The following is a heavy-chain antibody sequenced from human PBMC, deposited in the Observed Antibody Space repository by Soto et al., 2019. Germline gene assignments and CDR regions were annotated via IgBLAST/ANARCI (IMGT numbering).Heavy chain of an antibody. J-gene: IGHJ4*02. Sequence: ASVKVSCKASGYTFTSYGISWVRQAPGQGLEWMGWISAFNGHTNYAQKLQGRVTMTTDTSTSTAYMELRSLRSDDTAVYYCARDVVVGATTVMVVDCWGQVTLVTVSS. CDR2: ISAFNGHT. CDR3: ARDVVVGATTVMVVDC. D-gene: IGHD1-26*01. CDR1: GYTFTSYG. V-gene: IGHV1-18*01.